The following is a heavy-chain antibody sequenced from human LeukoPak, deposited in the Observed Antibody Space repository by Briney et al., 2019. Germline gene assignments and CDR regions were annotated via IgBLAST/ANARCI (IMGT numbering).Heavy chain of an antibody. CDR1: VYTLTSYV. CDR3: ARGLGVPGVYPDLRF. J-gene: IGHJ4*02. D-gene: IGHD2-2*01. CDR2: LNPNSGNT. Sequence: GASVKVSCKASVYTLTSYVINWVRQATGQGLEWMGWLNPNSGNTGYAQKFQGRVTMTRDTSIRTAYMELRSLRSEDTAVYYCARGLGVPGVYPDLRFWGQGTLVTVSA. V-gene: IGHV1-8*01.